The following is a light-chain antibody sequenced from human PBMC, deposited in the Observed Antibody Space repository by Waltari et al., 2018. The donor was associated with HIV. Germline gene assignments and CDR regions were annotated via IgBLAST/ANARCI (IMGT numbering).Light chain of an antibody. CDR2: GAS. CDR3: QQYNNWIT. V-gene: IGKV3-15*01. J-gene: IGKJ5*01. Sequence: EIVMTQSPATLSVSPGESATLSCRASQSVSSTLAWYQQKPGQAPRLLIYGASTRATGIPARFSGSGSGTEFTLTISSLQSEDFAVYYCQQYNNWITFGQGTRLEIK. CDR1: QSVSST.